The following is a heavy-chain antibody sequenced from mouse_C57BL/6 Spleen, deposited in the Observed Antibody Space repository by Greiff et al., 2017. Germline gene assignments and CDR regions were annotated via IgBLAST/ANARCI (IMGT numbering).Heavy chain of an antibody. J-gene: IGHJ4*01. V-gene: IGHV1-52*01. CDR1: GYTFTSYW. CDR2: IDPSDSET. Sequence: VQLQQPGAELVRPGSSVKLSCKASGYTFTSYWMHWVKQRPIQGLEWIGNIDPSDSETHYNQKFKDKATLTVDKSSSTAYMQLSSLTSEDCAVYYCARAAVYDGYDWAMDYWGQGTSVTVSA. CDR3: ARAAVYDGYDWAMDY. D-gene: IGHD2-3*01.